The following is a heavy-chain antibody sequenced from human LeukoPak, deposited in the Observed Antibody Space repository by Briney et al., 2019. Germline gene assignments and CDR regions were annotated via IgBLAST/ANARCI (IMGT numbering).Heavy chain of an antibody. CDR2: ISGSGGST. V-gene: IGHV3-23*01. D-gene: IGHD3-3*01. J-gene: IGHJ6*03. CDR3: AKTSLSDPSGHYYYMDV. Sequence: PGGSLRLSCAASGFTFSSYGMSWVRQAPGKGLEWVSAISGSGGSTYYADSVKARFTISRDNSQNTVSLQLNNLRIGDTALYYCAKTSLSDPSGHYYYMDVWGKGTTVTVSS. CDR1: GFTFSSYG.